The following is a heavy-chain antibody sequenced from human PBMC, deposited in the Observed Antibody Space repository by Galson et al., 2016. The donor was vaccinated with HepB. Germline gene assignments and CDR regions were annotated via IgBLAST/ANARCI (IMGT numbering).Heavy chain of an antibody. Sequence: SLRLSCAASGFTFQNCVMSWVRQTPGKGLQWVSGISDSATSTYYADSVKGRFTISRDNSKNTLFLQMNSLRAEDTAVYYCAKGGYYDFWTDYFIGYWGQGTLVTVSS. CDR3: AKGGYYDFWTDYFIGY. CDR2: ISDSATST. CDR1: GFTFQNCV. J-gene: IGHJ4*02. D-gene: IGHD3/OR15-3a*01. V-gene: IGHV3-23*01.